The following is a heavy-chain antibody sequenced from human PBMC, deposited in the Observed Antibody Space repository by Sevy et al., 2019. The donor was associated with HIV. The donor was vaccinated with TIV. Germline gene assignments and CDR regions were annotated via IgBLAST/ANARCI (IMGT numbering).Heavy chain of an antibody. V-gene: IGHV1-24*01. CDR2: FDPEDDET. CDR3: ATTKDYYDSSGYPFDY. D-gene: IGHD3-22*01. Sequence: ASVKVSCKVSGYTLTELSMHWVRQAPGKGLEWMGTFDPEDDETIYAQKFQGGVTMTEDKSTDTAYMELSGLRSEDTAVYYCATTKDYYDSSGYPFDYWGQGTLVTVSS. J-gene: IGHJ4*02. CDR1: GYTLTELS.